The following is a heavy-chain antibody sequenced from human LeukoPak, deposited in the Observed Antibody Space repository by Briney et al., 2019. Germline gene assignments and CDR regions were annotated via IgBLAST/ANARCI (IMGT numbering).Heavy chain of an antibody. V-gene: IGHV4-30-2*01. CDR1: GGSISSGGYS. D-gene: IGHD3-3*01. J-gene: IGHJ4*02. Sequence: SETLSLTCAVSGGSISSGGYSWSWIRQPPGKGLEWIGYIYHSGSTYYNPSLKSRVTISVDTSKNQFSLKLSSVTAADTAVYYCARVYTDITIFGVVKDYFDYWGQGTLVTVSS. CDR3: ARVYTDITIFGVVKDYFDY. CDR2: IYHSGST.